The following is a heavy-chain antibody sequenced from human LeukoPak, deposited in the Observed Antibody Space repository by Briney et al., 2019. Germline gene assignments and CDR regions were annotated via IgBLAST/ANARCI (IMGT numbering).Heavy chain of an antibody. Sequence: SETLSLTCTVSGGSISSYYWSWIRQPAGKDLEWIGRISTTGSTYFNPSLQSRVRMSVDSSKTHFSLRLSSVTAADTAVYYCARSPSTIGWNWGYYFDFWGQGHLVTVSS. CDR3: ARSPSTIGWNWGYYFDF. D-gene: IGHD1-7*01. V-gene: IGHV4-4*07. CDR2: ISTTGST. CDR1: GGSISSYY. J-gene: IGHJ4*02.